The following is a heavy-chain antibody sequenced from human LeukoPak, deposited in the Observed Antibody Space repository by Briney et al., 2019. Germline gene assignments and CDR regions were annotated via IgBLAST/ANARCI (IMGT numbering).Heavy chain of an antibody. D-gene: IGHD2-2*01. CDR3: ARDSQYCTSTSCYFDY. CDR2: IYYSGST. Sequence: SETLSLTCTVSGVSISSYYWSWIRQPPGKGLEWIGYIYYSGSTNYNPSLKNRVTISVDTSKNQFSLKLSSVTAADTAVYYCARDSQYCTSTSCYFDYWGQGTLVTVSS. J-gene: IGHJ4*02. CDR1: GVSISSYY. V-gene: IGHV4-59*01.